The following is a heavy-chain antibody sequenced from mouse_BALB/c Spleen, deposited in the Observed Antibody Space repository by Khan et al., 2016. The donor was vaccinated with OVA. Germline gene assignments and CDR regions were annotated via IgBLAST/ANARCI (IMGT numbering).Heavy chain of an antibody. V-gene: IGHV2-6-1*01. D-gene: IGHD2-10*01. Sequence: VKLLESGPGLVAPSQSLSITCTISGFSLTNYGVHWIRQPPGKGLEWLVVIWSDGSTTYNSALKSRLTITKDNSKSQVFLQMNSLQTDDTAIYFCARQPYYHYNSMDYWGQGTSVTVSS. J-gene: IGHJ4*01. CDR2: IWSDGST. CDR3: ARQPYYHYNSMDY. CDR1: GFSLTNYG.